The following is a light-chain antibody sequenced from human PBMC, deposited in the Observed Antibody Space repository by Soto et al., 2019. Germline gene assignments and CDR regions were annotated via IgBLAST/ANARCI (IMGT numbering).Light chain of an antibody. Sequence: EIVLTQSRGTLSLSPGEIATLSSRASQSVSSSYLAWYQHKPGQAPRLLIYDASNRATGIPARFSGSGSGTDFTLTISSLEPEDFAVYYCQQRSNWPPGTFGQGTKVDIK. CDR2: DAS. V-gene: IGKV3-11*01. J-gene: IGKJ1*01. CDR3: QQRSNWPPGT. CDR1: QSVSSSY.